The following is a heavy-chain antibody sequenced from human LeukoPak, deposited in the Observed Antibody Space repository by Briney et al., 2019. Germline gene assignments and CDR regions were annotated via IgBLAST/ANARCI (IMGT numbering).Heavy chain of an antibody. Sequence: GGSLRLSCEVSGFSVGNNYMNWVRQAPGKGLEWASATFTGGTTYYADSVKGRFTISRDTSKNTLHLQMNNLRPEDTAVYYCAREGYHNSRGSQSWYTAAWGQGTLVIVSS. V-gene: IGHV3-53*01. J-gene: IGHJ5*02. CDR3: AREGYHNSRGSQSWYTAA. CDR1: GFSVGNNY. D-gene: IGHD2/OR15-2a*01. CDR2: TFTGGTT.